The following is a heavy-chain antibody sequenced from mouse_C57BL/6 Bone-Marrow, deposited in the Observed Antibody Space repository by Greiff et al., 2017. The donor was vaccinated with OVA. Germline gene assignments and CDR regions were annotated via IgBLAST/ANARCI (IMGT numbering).Heavy chain of an antibody. CDR3: ARISSYWYFDV. Sequence: QVQLKQSGAELVRPGASVKLSCKASGYTFTDYYINWVKQRPGQGLEWIARIYPGSGNTYYNEKFKGKATLTAEKSSSTAYMQLSSLTSEDSAVYFCARISSYWYFDVWGTGTTVTVSS. CDR2: IYPGSGNT. V-gene: IGHV1-76*01. CDR1: GYTFTDYY. J-gene: IGHJ1*03.